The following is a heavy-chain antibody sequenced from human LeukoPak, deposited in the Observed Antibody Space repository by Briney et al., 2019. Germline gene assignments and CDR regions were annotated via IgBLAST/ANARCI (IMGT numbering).Heavy chain of an antibody. CDR1: GGTFSSYA. V-gene: IGHV1-69*05. CDR3: ARESGYDGRGFAY. CDR2: IIPIFGTA. D-gene: IGHD5-12*01. Sequence: SVKASCKASGGTFSSYAISWVRQAPGQGLEWMGGIIPIFGTANYAQKFQGRVTITTDESTSTAYMELSSLRSEDTAVYYCARESGYDGRGFAYWGQGTLVTVSS. J-gene: IGHJ4*02.